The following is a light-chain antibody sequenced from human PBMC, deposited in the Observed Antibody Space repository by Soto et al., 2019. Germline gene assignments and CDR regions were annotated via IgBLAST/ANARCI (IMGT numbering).Light chain of an antibody. J-gene: IGKJ2*01. V-gene: IGKV1-39*01. CDR1: QRIANY. CDR2: GAS. CDR3: QQTYTTHHT. Sequence: DIQMTQSPSSLSASVGDRVTITCRASQRIANYLNWYQQRPGKAPKHLSCGASTLQSAVPSRFSGSGPGTDFTLTISTLHPEAYATYYSQQTYTTHHTFGQGTKLEIK.